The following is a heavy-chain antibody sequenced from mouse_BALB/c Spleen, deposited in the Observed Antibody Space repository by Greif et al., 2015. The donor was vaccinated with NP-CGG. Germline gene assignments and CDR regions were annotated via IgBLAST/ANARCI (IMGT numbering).Heavy chain of an antibody. V-gene: IGHV1S56*01. J-gene: IGHJ4*01. CDR2: XFPGNLNT. CDR1: GYTFTSYY. CDR3: TRDAMDY. Sequence: VQLQQSGPELVKPGASVRIPCKASGYTFTSYYIHWVKQRPGQGLEWIGWXFPGNLNTKYNENFKGKATLTADKSSSTVYMQLSSLTSEDSAVYFCTRDAMDYWGQGTSVTVSS.